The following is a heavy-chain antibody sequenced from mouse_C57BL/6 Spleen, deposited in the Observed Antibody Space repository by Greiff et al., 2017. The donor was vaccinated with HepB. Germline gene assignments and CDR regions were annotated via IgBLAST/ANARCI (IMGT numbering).Heavy chain of an antibody. V-gene: IGHV1-64*01. D-gene: IGHD1-1*01. CDR1: CYTFTSYW. CDR3: ARRTTVDEHYAMDY. CDR2: IHPNSGST. Sequence: VQLQQPGAELVRPGTSVKLSCKASCYTFTSYWMHWVKQRPGQGLEWIGMIHPNSGSTNYNEKFKSKATLTVDKSSSTAYMQLSSLTSEDSAVYYCARRTTVDEHYAMDYWGQGTSVTVSS. J-gene: IGHJ4*01.